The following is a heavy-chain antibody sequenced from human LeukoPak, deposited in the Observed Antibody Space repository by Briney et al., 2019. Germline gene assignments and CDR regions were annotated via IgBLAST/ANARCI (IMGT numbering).Heavy chain of an antibody. D-gene: IGHD5-18*01. J-gene: IGHJ4*02. CDR3: AKERIQLWFHLFDY. CDR2: ISGSGGST. Sequence: GGSLRLSCAASGFTFSNYAMSWVRQAPGKGLEWVSVISGSGGSTYYADSVKGRFTISRDNSKNTLYLQMNSLRAEDTAVYYCAKERIQLWFHLFDYWGQGTLVTVSS. V-gene: IGHV3-23*01. CDR1: GFTFSNYA.